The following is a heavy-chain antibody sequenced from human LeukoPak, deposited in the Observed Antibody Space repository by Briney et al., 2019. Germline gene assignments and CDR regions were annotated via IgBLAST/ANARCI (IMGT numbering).Heavy chain of an antibody. CDR1: GFSLSDYY. CDR2: ISSSGSTI. D-gene: IGHD3-3*01. Sequence: GSLRLSCAASGFSLSDYYMSWIRQAPGKGLEWVSYISSSGSTIYYADSVKGRFTISRDNAKNSLYLQMNSLRAEDTAVYYCARGRITIFGVVIMGPYGMDVWGQGTTVTVSS. J-gene: IGHJ6*02. CDR3: ARGRITIFGVVIMGPYGMDV. V-gene: IGHV3-11*01.